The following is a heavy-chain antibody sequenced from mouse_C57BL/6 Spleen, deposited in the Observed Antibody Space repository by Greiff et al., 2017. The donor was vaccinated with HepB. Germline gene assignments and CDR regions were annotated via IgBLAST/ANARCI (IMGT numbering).Heavy chain of an antibody. Sequence: QVQLKQSGAELVRPGASVTLSCKASGYTFTDYEMHWVKQTPVHGLEWIGAIDPETGGTAYNQKFKGKAILTADKSSSTAYMELRSLTSEDSAVYYCTRGGYGNYLFYYWGQGTTLTVSS. J-gene: IGHJ2*01. D-gene: IGHD2-1*01. CDR3: TRGGYGNYLFYY. V-gene: IGHV1-15*01. CDR1: GYTFTDYE. CDR2: IDPETGGT.